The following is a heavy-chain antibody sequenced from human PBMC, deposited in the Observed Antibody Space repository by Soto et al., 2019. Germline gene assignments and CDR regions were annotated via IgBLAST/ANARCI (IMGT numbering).Heavy chain of an antibody. CDR2: ISNSGSNT. CDR1: GFTFSNYA. CDR3: AKEVIQLWFTYGLDV. V-gene: IGHV3-23*01. J-gene: IGHJ6*02. Sequence: EVQLLESGGGLVQPGGSLRLSCAASGFTFSNYAMTWVRQAPGKGLEWVSSISNSGSNTHYADSVKGRFAISRDNSKNTLYVQMNSLRAEDTAVYYCAKEVIQLWFTYGLDVWGQGTTVTVSS. D-gene: IGHD5-18*01.